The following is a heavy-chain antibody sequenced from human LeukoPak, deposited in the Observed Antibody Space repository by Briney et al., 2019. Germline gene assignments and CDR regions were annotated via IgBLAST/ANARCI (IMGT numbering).Heavy chain of an antibody. CDR1: GGSISSGSYY. Sequence: SETLSLTCTVSGGSISSGSYYWSWIRQPAGKGLEWIGRIYTSGSTNYDPSLKSRVTISVDTSKNQFSLKLSSVTAADTAVYYCARASAGSSWTLKKYYYYYYMDVWGKGTTVTISS. CDR3: ARASAGSSWTLKKYYYYYYMDV. J-gene: IGHJ6*03. CDR2: IYTSGST. V-gene: IGHV4-61*02. D-gene: IGHD6-13*01.